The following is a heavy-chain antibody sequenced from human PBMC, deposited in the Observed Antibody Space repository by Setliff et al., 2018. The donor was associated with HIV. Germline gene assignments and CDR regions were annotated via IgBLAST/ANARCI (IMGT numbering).Heavy chain of an antibody. CDR1: GGSISSSNW. J-gene: IGHJ5*02. CDR2: IHHSGST. Sequence: SETLSLTCAVSGGSISSSNWWSWVRQAPGEGLEWIGEIHHSGSTNYKPSLKSRVTISVDKSKNQFSLKLSSVTAADTAVYYCARVITMVWTTFDPWGQGTLVTVSS. V-gene: IGHV4-4*02. CDR3: ARVITMVWTTFDP. D-gene: IGHD3-10*01.